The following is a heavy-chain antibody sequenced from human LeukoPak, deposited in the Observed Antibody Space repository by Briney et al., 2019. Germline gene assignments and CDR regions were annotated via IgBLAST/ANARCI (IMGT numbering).Heavy chain of an antibody. J-gene: IGHJ6*03. CDR1: GGSISSYY. CDR3: ARDDYYYYMDV. Sequence: SETLSLTCTVSGGSISSYYWSWIRQPPGKGLEWIGYIYYSGSTNYNPSLKSRVTISVDTSKNQFSLKLSSVTAADTAVYYCARDDYYYYMDVWGKGTTVTVSS. V-gene: IGHV4-59*12. CDR2: IYYSGST.